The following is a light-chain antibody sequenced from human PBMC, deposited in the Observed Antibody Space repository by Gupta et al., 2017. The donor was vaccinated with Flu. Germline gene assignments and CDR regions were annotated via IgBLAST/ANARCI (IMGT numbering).Light chain of an antibody. CDR3: QQSYSTLRT. CDR1: QSIISY. CDR2: AAS. J-gene: IGKJ1*01. V-gene: IGKV1-39*01. Sequence: DIQITQSPSSLSASVGDRVTITCRASQSIISYFNWYQQKPGKAPKLLIYAASSLQSGVPSMFSGSGSGTDFTLTISSLQPDDFATYYCQQSYSTLRTFGQGTKVEIK.